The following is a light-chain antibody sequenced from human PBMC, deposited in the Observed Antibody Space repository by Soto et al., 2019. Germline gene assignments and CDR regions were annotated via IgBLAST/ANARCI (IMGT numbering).Light chain of an antibody. J-gene: IGKJ1*01. CDR2: DAS. CDR1: QSVTNY. V-gene: IGKV3-11*01. Sequence: EIFLTQSPDTLSLSPGEIATLTFSASQSVTNYIAWYQQRPGQAPRLLIYDASNRATGVPARFSGSRSGTDFTLTISDLEPADFGLYYCQQRLNWPPGFGQGTKVDIK. CDR3: QQRLNWPPG.